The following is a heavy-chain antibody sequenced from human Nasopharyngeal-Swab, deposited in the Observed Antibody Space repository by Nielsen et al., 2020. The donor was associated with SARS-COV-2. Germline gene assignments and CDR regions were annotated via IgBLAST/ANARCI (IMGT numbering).Heavy chain of an antibody. CDR2: IYTSGST. J-gene: IGHJ2*01. V-gene: IGHV4-61*02. CDR1: GGSISSGSYY. CDR3: ARIPGARRTSSRITMVRLVWYFDL. Sequence: SETLSLTCTVSGGSISSGSYYWSWIRQPAGKGLEWIGRIYTSGSTNYNPSLKSRVTISVDTSKNQFSLKLSSVTAADTAVYYCARIPGARRTSSRITMVRLVWYFDLWGRGTLVTVSS. D-gene: IGHD3-10*01.